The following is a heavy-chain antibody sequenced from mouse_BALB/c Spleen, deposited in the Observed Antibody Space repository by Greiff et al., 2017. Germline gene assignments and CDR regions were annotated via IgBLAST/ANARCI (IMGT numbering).Heavy chain of an antibody. CDR3: NEDYGRRYAMDY. V-gene: IGHV14-4*02. Sequence: EVQLQQSGAELVRPGASVKLSCTASGFTINDYYMHWVKQRPEQGLEWIGWIDPENGDTEYAPKFQGKATMTADTSSNTAYLQLSSLTSEDTAVYCCNEDYGRRYAMDYWGQGTSVTVSS. CDR1: GFTINDYY. CDR2: IDPENGDT. J-gene: IGHJ4*01. D-gene: IGHD1-1*01.